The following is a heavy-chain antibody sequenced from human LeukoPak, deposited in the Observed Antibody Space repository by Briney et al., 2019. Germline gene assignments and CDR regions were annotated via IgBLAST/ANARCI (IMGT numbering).Heavy chain of an antibody. CDR3: ATDQYLRGTEYFQH. Sequence: ASVKVSCKVSGYTLTELSMHWVRQAPGKGLEWMGGFDPEDGETIYAQKFQGRVTMTEDTSTDTAYMELSSLRSEDTAVYYCATDQYLRGTEYFQHWGQGTLSPSPQ. CDR1: GYTLTELS. J-gene: IGHJ1*01. D-gene: IGHD2/OR15-2a*01. V-gene: IGHV1-24*01. CDR2: FDPEDGET.